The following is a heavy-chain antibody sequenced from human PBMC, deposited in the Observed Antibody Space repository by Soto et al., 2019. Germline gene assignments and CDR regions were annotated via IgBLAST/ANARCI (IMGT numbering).Heavy chain of an antibody. J-gene: IGHJ5*02. CDR2: IYHSGST. V-gene: IGHV4-4*02. CDR3: ARDYMVRGVMRWFDP. Sequence: QVQLQESGPGLVKPSGTQSLTCAVSGGSISRSNWWSWVRQPPGKGLEWIGEIYHSGSTNYNPSLKSRVTISVDKSKNQFSLKLSSVTAADTAVYYCARDYMVRGVMRWFDPWGQGTLVTVSS. D-gene: IGHD3-10*01. CDR1: GGSISRSNW.